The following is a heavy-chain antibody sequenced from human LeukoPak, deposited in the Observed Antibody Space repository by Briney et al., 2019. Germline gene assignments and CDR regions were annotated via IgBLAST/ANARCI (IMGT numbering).Heavy chain of an antibody. J-gene: IGHJ4*02. CDR3: ARLYDGSGYHANHFDY. Sequence: GGSLRLSCAASGFTFSRYWMHWVRQAPGKGLVWVSRISGDGSSTSYADSVRGRFIISRDNAKNTLYLQMNSLRAEDTAVYYCARLYDGSGYHANHFDYWGQGALVTVSS. CDR2: ISGDGSST. CDR1: GFTFSRYW. V-gene: IGHV3-74*01. D-gene: IGHD3-22*01.